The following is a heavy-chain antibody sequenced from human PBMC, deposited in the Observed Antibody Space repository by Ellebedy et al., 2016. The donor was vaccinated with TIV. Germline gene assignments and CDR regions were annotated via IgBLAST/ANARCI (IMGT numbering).Heavy chain of an antibody. V-gene: IGHV3-23*01. D-gene: IGHD2-15*01. CDR3: ANKMVEQ. Sequence: GESLKISXAASGFTFIDYAINWVRQSPGKGLEWVSSINGRGDRTYYADSVKGRFTISRDDSKSTLSLQMNNLRAEDTAIYYCANKMVEQWGQGTLVSVSS. CDR1: GFTFIDYA. J-gene: IGHJ4*02. CDR2: INGRGDRT.